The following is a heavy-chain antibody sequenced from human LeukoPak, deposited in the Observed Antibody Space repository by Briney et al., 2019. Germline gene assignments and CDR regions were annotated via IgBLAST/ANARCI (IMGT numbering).Heavy chain of an antibody. D-gene: IGHD1-14*01. Sequence: SETLSLTCTVSNGSISSFYWTWIRQPPGKGLEWIGYIYYTGTTDYNPSLKSRVTISVDTSKNQFSLKLSSVTAADTAVYYCASTGPVLGFDYWGQGTLVTVSS. CDR2: IYYTGTT. J-gene: IGHJ4*02. CDR1: NGSISSFY. CDR3: ASTGPVLGFDY. V-gene: IGHV4-59*01.